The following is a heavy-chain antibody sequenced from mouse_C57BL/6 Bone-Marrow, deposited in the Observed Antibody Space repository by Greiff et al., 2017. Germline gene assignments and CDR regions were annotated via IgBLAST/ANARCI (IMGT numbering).Heavy chain of an antibody. Sequence: QVQLQQPGAELVKPGASVRMSFKASGYTFTSYWITWVKQRPGQGLEWIGDIYPGSGSTNYTEKFKSKATLTVDTSSSTAYMQLSSLTSEDSAVYYCAYYDYPYWGQGTTLTVSS. CDR3: AYYDYPY. CDR1: GYTFTSYW. V-gene: IGHV1-55*01. J-gene: IGHJ2*01. CDR2: IYPGSGST. D-gene: IGHD2-4*01.